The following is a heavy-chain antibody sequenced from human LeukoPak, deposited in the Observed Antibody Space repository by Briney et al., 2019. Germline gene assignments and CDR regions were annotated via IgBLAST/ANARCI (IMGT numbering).Heavy chain of an antibody. CDR3: ARQLVEMATINAFDI. V-gene: IGHV4-4*07. D-gene: IGHD5-24*01. CDR2: IYTRGHT. J-gene: IGHJ3*02. Sequence: SETLSLTCTVSGTPVNTYYWSWIRQPAGRGLEWIGRIYTRGHTNYNPSLKSRVSMSVDTSKSQFSLRLSSVTAADTAVYYCARQLVEMATINAFDIWGQGTMVTVSS. CDR1: GTPVNTYY.